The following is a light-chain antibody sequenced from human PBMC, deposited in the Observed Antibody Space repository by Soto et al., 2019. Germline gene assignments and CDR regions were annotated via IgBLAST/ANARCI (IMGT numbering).Light chain of an antibody. CDR1: SSDVGAYDF. Sequence: QSALTQPPSASGSPGQSVTISCTGTSSDVGAYDFVSWYQQHPGKAPKLMIYRVTKRPSGVPDRFSASKSGNTASLTVSGLQAEDEADYYCSSYAGNSVYVFGTGTKLTVL. J-gene: IGLJ1*01. CDR3: SSYAGNSVYV. V-gene: IGLV2-8*01. CDR2: RVT.